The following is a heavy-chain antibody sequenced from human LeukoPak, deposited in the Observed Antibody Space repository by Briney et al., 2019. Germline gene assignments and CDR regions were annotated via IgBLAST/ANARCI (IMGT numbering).Heavy chain of an antibody. V-gene: IGHV3-30-3*01. CDR2: ISYDGSNK. CDR3: ARAPSSYYYTWFDP. J-gene: IGHJ5*02. Sequence: GGSLRLSCAASGFTFSSYAMHWVRQAPGKGLEWVAVISYDGSNKYYADSVKGRFTVSRDNSKNTLDLQMSSLRAEDTAVYYCARAPSSYYYTWFDPWGQGTLVTVSS. CDR1: GFTFSSYA. D-gene: IGHD3-3*01.